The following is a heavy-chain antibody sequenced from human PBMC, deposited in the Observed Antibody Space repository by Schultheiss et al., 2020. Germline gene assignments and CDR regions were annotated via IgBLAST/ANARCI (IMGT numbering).Heavy chain of an antibody. CDR3: AILGAVGATLFDY. V-gene: IGHV3-23*01. J-gene: IGHJ4*02. Sequence: GGSLRLSCAASGFTFSSYAMSWVRQAPGKGLEWVSAISGSGGSTYYADSVKGWFTISRDNAQNSLYLQMNSLRDEDTAIYYCAILGAVGATLFDYWGQGTLVTVSS. CDR1: GFTFSSYA. D-gene: IGHD1-26*01. CDR2: ISGSGGST.